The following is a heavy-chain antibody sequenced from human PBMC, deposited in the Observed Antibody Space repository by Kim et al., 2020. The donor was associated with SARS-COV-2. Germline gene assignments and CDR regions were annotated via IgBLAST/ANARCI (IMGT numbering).Heavy chain of an antibody. J-gene: IGHJ3*02. Sequence: GGSLRLSCTASGITFTKAWMTWVRQAPGKGLEWVGRIKSHSDGGTTDYASPVRGRFTIARDDSRNTLYLEMDSLTTEDTSVYYCTADLRRRTYDASDIWGQGTMVTVSS. CDR3: TADLRRRTYDASDI. CDR1: GITFTKAW. V-gene: IGHV3-15*01. D-gene: IGHD4-17*01. CDR2: IKSHSDGGTT.